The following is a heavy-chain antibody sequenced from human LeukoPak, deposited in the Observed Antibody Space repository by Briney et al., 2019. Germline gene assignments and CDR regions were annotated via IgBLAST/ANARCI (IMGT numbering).Heavy chain of an antibody. CDR1: GLTFNNHA. CDR2: ISGSGDST. V-gene: IGHV3-23*01. CDR3: AKGCSGIYCLGYYYLDV. J-gene: IGHJ6*03. D-gene: IGHD1-26*01. Sequence: GGSLRPSCAASGLTFNNHAMSWVRQSPGKGLEWVSVISGSGDSTHYAESVKGRFTISRDNSKNTVHLQMSSLRAEDTAVYFCAKGCSGIYCLGYYYLDVWGKGTTVTVSS.